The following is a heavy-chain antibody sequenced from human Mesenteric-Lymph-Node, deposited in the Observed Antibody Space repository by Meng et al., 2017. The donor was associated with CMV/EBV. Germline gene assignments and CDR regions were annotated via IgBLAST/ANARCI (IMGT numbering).Heavy chain of an antibody. CDR2: IIPILGIA. J-gene: IGHJ4*02. CDR3: ASTDSPSSGWYWGLNFDY. D-gene: IGHD6-19*01. CDR1: TFSSYA. Sequence: TFSSYAISWVRQAPGQGLEWMGRIIPILGIANYAQKFQGRVTITADKSTSTAYMELSSLRSEDTAMYYCASTDSPSSGWYWGLNFDYWGQGTLVTVSS. V-gene: IGHV1-69*04.